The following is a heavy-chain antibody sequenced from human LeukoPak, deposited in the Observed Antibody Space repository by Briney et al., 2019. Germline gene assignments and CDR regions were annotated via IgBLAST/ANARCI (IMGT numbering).Heavy chain of an antibody. D-gene: IGHD3-10*01. J-gene: IGHJ3*02. CDR1: GFTFGDYA. V-gene: IGHV3-9*03. Sequence: PGRSLRLSCVGSGFTFGDYAMHWIRQAPGKGLEWVSSISWNGLSIAYGDSAKGRFTISRDNAKNSLFLQMNSLRTEDMALYYCAKDRGSGGDAFDIWGHGTMVTVSS. CDR2: ISWNGLSI. CDR3: AKDRGSGGDAFDI.